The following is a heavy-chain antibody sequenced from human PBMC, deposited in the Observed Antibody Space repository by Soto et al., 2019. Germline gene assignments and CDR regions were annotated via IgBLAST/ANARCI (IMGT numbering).Heavy chain of an antibody. J-gene: IGHJ4*02. CDR3: AHRPSGWYLFDY. V-gene: IGHV2-5*01. CDR2: IYWNDDK. CDR1: GFSLSTSGLG. D-gene: IGHD6-19*01. Sequence: QITLKESGPTLVRPTQTLTLTCTFSGFSLSTSGLGVGWIRQPPGKALEWLALIYWNDDKRYSPSLKARLTITKDTSTHQVVRTMTNMDPVDTATYYCAHRPSGWYLFDYWGQGTLVTVSS.